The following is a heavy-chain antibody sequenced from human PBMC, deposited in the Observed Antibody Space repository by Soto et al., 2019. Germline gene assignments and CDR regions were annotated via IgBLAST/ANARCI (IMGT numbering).Heavy chain of an antibody. CDR1: GYTFTGYY. Sequence: ASVKVSCKASGYTFTGYYMHWVRQAPGQGLEWMGWINPNSGGTNYAQKFQGRVTMTRDTSISTAYMELSRLRSDDTAVYYCAREKPSWFSRASDLDYWGQGSLVTVSS. J-gene: IGHJ4*02. V-gene: IGHV1-2*02. CDR2: INPNSGGT. D-gene: IGHD3-9*01. CDR3: AREKPSWFSRASDLDY.